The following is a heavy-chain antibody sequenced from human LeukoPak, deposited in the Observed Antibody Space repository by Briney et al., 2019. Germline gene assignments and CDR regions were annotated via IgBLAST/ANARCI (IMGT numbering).Heavy chain of an antibody. V-gene: IGHV1-24*01. CDR2: FDPEDGET. CDR1: GYTLTELS. Sequence: GASVKVSCKVSGYTLTELSMHWVRHAPGKGLERMGGFDPEDGETIYAQKFQGRVTMTEDTSTDTAYMELSSLGSEDTAVYYCATDPRYSSGWYNWFDPSGQGTLVTVSS. CDR3: ATDPRYSSGWYNWFDP. D-gene: IGHD6-19*01. J-gene: IGHJ5*02.